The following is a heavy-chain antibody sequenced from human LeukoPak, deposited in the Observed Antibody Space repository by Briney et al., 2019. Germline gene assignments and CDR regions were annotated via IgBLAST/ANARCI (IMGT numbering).Heavy chain of an antibody. D-gene: IGHD3-16*02. CDR3: ARGGDYVWGSYRP. V-gene: IGHV3-21*01. CDR1: GFTFSSYS. J-gene: IGHJ4*02. Sequence: PGGSLRLSCAASGFTFSSYSMTWVRQAPGKGLEWVSSISSSSSYIYYADSVKGRFTISRDNAKNSLYLQMNSLRAEDTAVYYCARGGDYVWGSYRPWGQGTLVTVSS. CDR2: ISSSSSYI.